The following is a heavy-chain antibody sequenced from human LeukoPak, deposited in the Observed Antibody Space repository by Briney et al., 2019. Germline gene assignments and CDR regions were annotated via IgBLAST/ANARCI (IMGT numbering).Heavy chain of an antibody. CDR1: GYTFTTYY. Sequence: ASVKVSCKASGYTFTTYYMHWVRQPPGQGLEWMGIINPSSGSTSYAQKFQGRVTMTRDTSTSTVYMELSSLRSEDTAIYYCARVLGAHRYGSIDHWGQGTLVTVSS. CDR2: INPSSGST. D-gene: IGHD5-18*01. CDR3: ARVLGAHRYGSIDH. V-gene: IGHV1-46*01. J-gene: IGHJ4*02.